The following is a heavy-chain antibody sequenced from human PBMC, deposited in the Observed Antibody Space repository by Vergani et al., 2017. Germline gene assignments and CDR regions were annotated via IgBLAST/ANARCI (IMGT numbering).Heavy chain of an antibody. Sequence: QLQLQESGPGLVKPSETLCLTCTVSGGSISSSSYYWGWIRQPPGKGLEWIGSIYYSGRTYYNPSLKSRVTISVDTSKNPFSLKLSSVTAAETAVYYCARRTTMXLGVLEIARYYFDYWGQGTLVTVSS. CDR3: ARRTTMXLGVLEIARYYFDY. D-gene: IGHD3-10*01. V-gene: IGHV4-39*01. J-gene: IGHJ4*02. CDR1: GGSISSSSYY. CDR2: IYYSGRT.